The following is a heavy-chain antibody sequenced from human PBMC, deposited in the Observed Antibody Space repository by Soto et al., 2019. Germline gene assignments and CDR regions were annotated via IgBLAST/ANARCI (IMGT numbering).Heavy chain of an antibody. CDR3: AKGGSSGCFYFDF. V-gene: IGHV3-23*01. D-gene: IGHD3-22*01. CDR1: GFTFGTYA. Sequence: PGGSLRLSCAASGFTFGTYAMNWVRQAPGKGLEWVSSTPGSGGSAYYADSVRGRFTISRDNSKNTVYLQLDSLRPEDSAIYYCAKGGSSGCFYFDFWGQGTQVTVSS. CDR2: TPGSGGSA. J-gene: IGHJ4*02.